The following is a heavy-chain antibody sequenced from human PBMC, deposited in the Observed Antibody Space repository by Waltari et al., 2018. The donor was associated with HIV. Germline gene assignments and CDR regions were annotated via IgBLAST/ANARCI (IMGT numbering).Heavy chain of an antibody. CDR2: INNIGTT. CDR3: ARTYKRITLFEIIRELSWFDP. J-gene: IGHJ5*02. CDR1: GGSFDEYY. Sequence: QVQLQQWGAGLLKPSETLSLTCAIYGGSFDEYYWAWIRQTPEKGLEWLGGINNIGTTTHNTSLKSRVTVSIDTSKNQFSLNLRSVTAADTTVYYCARTYKRITLFEIIRELSWFDPWGQGTLVTVSS. D-gene: IGHD1-7*01. V-gene: IGHV4-34*01.